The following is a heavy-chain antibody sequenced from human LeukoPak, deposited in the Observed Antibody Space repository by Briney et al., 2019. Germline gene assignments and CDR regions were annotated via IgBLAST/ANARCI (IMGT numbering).Heavy chain of an antibody. V-gene: IGHV1-18*01. D-gene: IGHD6-19*01. Sequence: GASVKVSCKASGYTFTSYGISWVRQAPGQGLEWMGWISAYNGNTNYAQKLQGRVTMTTDTSTSTAYMELRSLGSDDTAVYYCARVLTPLPFIAVAGTYDYWGQGTLVTVSS. CDR1: GYTFTSYG. CDR2: ISAYNGNT. CDR3: ARVLTPLPFIAVAGTYDY. J-gene: IGHJ4*02.